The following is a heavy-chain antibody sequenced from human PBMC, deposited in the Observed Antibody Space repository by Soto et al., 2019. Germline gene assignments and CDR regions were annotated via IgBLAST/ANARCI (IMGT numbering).Heavy chain of an antibody. CDR3: ARVSPGGRTAAFDY. CDR1: GYTFTGYD. J-gene: IGHJ4*02. D-gene: IGHD2-21*02. Sequence: QVQLVQSGAEVKKPGASVKVSCKASGYTFTGYDMHWVRQAPGQGLEWMGISNPSGGSTSYAQKSQGRVTMNRDTSTSTVYMELSSLRSEDTAVYYCARVSPGGRTAAFDYWGQGTLVTVSS. CDR2: SNPSGGST. V-gene: IGHV1-46*01.